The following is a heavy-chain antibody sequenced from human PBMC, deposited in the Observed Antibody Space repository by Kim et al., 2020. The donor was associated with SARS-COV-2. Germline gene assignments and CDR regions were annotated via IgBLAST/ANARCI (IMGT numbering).Heavy chain of an antibody. CDR1: GFTFSSYA. Sequence: GGSLRLSCAASGFTFSSYAMHWVRQAPGKGLEWVAVISYDGSNKYYADSVKGRFTISRDNSKNTLYLQMNSLRAEDTAVYYCAIGRIAVAGTRPVQFDYWGQGTLVTVSS. CDR2: ISYDGSNK. V-gene: IGHV3-30*04. J-gene: IGHJ4*02. D-gene: IGHD6-19*01. CDR3: AIGRIAVAGTRPVQFDY.